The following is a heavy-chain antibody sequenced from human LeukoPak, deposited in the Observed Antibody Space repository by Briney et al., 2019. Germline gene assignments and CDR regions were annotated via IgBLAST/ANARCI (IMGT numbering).Heavy chain of an antibody. J-gene: IGHJ6*03. CDR2: IYYSGST. CDR1: GGSISSSTYY. D-gene: IGHD5-24*01. Sequence: SETLSLTCTVSGGSISSSTYYWGWIRQPPGKGLEWIGSIYYSGSTNYNPSLKSRVTISVDTSKNQFSLKLSSVTAAETAVYYCAREGRYRYGYNEYHSYMDIWGKGTTVTVSS. V-gene: IGHV4-39*07. CDR3: AREGRYRYGYNEYHSYMDI.